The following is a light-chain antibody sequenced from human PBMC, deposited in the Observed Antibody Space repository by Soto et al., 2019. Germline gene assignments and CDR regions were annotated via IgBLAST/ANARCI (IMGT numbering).Light chain of an antibody. CDR3: QAWDSGTVV. V-gene: IGLV3-1*01. CDR1: TLGSKF. CDR2: EDN. Sequence: SYELTQPPSVSVSPGQTTNITCSGNTLGSKFVFWYQQKAGQSPMVVIYEDNKRPSGIPERFSGSNSGNTATLTISGTQAMDEADFYCQAWDSGTVVFGGGTKLTVL. J-gene: IGLJ2*01.